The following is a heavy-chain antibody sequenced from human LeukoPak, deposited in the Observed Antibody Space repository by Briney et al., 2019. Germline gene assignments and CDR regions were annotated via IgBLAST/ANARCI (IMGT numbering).Heavy chain of an antibody. Sequence: ASVKLSCKASGDTFTSYGIIWVRQAPGQGLESMGWISAYHGNTNDAQKLQGRVTMTTDTSTRTAYMELRSLRSDDTVVHYCARIDYGGNFGYWGQGTLVTVSS. V-gene: IGHV1-18*01. CDR3: ARIDYGGNFGY. CDR1: GDTFTSYG. J-gene: IGHJ4*02. CDR2: ISAYHGNT. D-gene: IGHD4-23*01.